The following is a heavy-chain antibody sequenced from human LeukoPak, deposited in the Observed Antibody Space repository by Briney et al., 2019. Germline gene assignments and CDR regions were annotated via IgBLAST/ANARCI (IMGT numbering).Heavy chain of an antibody. V-gene: IGHV1-46*01. D-gene: IGHD2-8*01. Sequence: GASVKVSCKASGYTFTNYYIHWVRQAPGQGLEWMGIINPSGSSTSYAQKFQGRVTMTRDTFTSTVYMELSSLRSEDTAVYYCAGGTTNTKGAFDMWGQGTMVTVSS. J-gene: IGHJ3*02. CDR1: GYTFTNYY. CDR2: INPSGSST. CDR3: AGGTTNTKGAFDM.